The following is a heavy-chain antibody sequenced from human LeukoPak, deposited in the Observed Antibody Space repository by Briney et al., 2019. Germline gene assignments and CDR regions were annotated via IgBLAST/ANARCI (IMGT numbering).Heavy chain of an antibody. V-gene: IGHV1-69*05. Sequence: SVKVSCKASGGTFSSYAISWVRQAPGQGLEWMGGIIPIFGTANYAQKLQGRVTMTTDTSTSTAYMELRSLRSDDAAVYYCAVTFWSGYYYDYWGQGTLVTVSS. D-gene: IGHD3-3*01. CDR1: GGTFSSYA. CDR2: IIPIFGTA. J-gene: IGHJ4*02. CDR3: AVTFWSGYYYDY.